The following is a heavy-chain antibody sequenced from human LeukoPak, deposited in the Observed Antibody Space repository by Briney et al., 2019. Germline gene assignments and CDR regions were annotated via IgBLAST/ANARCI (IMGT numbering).Heavy chain of an antibody. V-gene: IGHV4-30-2*01. CDR1: GGSISSSGYY. J-gene: IGHJ4*02. CDR3: ARETAAAGSFIAINDY. Sequence: SETLSLTCTVSGGSISSSGYYWSWIRQPPGKGLEWIGYIYHSGSTYYNPSLKSRVTISVDRSKNQFSLKLSSVTAADTAIYYCARETAAAGSFIAINDYWGQGTLITVSS. CDR2: IYHSGST. D-gene: IGHD6-13*01.